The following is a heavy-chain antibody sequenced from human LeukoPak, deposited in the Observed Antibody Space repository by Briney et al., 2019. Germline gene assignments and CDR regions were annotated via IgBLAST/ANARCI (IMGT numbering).Heavy chain of an antibody. V-gene: IGHV1-18*01. D-gene: IGHD6-13*01. J-gene: IGHJ4*02. CDR2: ISAYNGNT. Sequence: TSVKVSCKASGFTFTSYGIRWVRQAPGQGLEWIGWISAYNGNTNYAQKLQGRVTMTTDTSTSTAYMELRSLRSDDTAVYYCARGWYSSSLDYWGQGTLVTVSS. CDR1: GFTFTSYG. CDR3: ARGWYSSSLDY.